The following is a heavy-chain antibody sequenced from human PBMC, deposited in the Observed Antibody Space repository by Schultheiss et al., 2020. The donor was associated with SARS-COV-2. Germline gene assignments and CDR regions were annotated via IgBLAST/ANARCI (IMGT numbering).Heavy chain of an antibody. J-gene: IGHJ2*01. CDR2: ISSNGGST. Sequence: GGSLRLSCSASGFTFSSYAMHWVRQAPGKGLEYVSAISSNGGSTYYADSVKGRFTISRDNSKNTLYLQMNSLRAGDTAVYYCARGATDCSSTSCYTVGGHFDLWGRGTLVTVSS. D-gene: IGHD2-2*02. V-gene: IGHV3-64*04. CDR3: ARGATDCSSTSCYTVGGHFDL. CDR1: GFTFSSYA.